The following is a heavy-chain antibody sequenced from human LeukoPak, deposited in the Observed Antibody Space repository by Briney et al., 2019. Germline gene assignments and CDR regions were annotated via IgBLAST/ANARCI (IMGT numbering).Heavy chain of an antibody. V-gene: IGHV4-4*07. CDR1: GGSISSYY. CDR3: ARDRRVRSRNWFDP. J-gene: IGHJ5*02. CDR2: IYTSGST. Sequence: PSETLSLTCTVSGGSISSYYWSWIRQPAGKGLEWIGRIYTSGSTNYNPSLKSRVTMSVDTFKNQFSLKLSSVTAADTAVYYCARDRRVRSRNWFDPWGQGTLVTVSS. D-gene: IGHD1-26*01.